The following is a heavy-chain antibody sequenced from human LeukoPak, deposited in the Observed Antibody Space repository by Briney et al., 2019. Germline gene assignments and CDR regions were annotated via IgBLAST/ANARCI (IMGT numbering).Heavy chain of an antibody. CDR2: IYTRGST. V-gene: IGHV4-4*07. J-gene: IGHJ6*03. CDR1: GGSISSYY. CDR3: AREPQYCSGGSCYEYYYYMDV. Sequence: PSETLSLTCTVSGGSISSYYWSWIRQPGGKGREGIGRIYTRGSTNYNPCFKSRVTMSVDTSKNQFSLKLSSVTAADTAVYYCAREPQYCSGGSCYEYYYYMDVWGKGTTVTVSS. D-gene: IGHD2-15*01.